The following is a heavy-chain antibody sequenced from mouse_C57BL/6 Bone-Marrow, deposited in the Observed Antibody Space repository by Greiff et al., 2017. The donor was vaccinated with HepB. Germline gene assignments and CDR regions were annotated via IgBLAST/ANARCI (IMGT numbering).Heavy chain of an antibody. J-gene: IGHJ4*01. V-gene: IGHV5-17*01. CDR2: ISSGSSTI. CDR1: GFTFSDYG. Sequence: EVKVVESGGGLVKPGGSLKLSCAASGFTFSDYGMHWVRQAPEKGLEWVAYISSGSSTIYYADTVKGRFTISRDNAKNTLFLQMTSLRSEDTAMYYCARRFPYYYAMDYWGQGTSVTVSS. CDR3: ARRFPYYYAMDY.